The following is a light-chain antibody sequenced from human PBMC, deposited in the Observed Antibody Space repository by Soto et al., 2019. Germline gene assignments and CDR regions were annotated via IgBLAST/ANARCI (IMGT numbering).Light chain of an antibody. CDR2: GAS. CDR3: QHYGSSLYA. Sequence: EIVLTQSPGTLSLSPGERATLSCRASQSVSSSYLAWYQQKPGQAPRLLIYGASSRATGIPDRFSGSGSGTIFTRTISRLEPEDFAVYYCQHYGSSLYAFGQGTKLEIK. J-gene: IGKJ2*01. CDR1: QSVSSSY. V-gene: IGKV3-20*01.